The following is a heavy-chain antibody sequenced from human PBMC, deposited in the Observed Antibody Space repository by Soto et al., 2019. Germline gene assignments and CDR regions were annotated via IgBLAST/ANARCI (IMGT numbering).Heavy chain of an antibody. Sequence: PSETLSLTCTVSGGSISSHYWSWVRQAPGKGLEWIGHIYYRGSTTYNPSLRGRGTISVDTSNNQFSLKLNSVTTADTAVYYCARDGREASGMDVWGQGTKVTVSS. V-gene: IGHV4-59*11. CDR2: IYYRGST. D-gene: IGHD1-26*01. J-gene: IGHJ6*02. CDR3: ARDGREASGMDV. CDR1: GGSISSHY.